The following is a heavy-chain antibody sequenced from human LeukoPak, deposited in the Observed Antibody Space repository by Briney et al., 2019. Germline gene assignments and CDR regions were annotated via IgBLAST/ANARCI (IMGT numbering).Heavy chain of an antibody. CDR3: ARDPSYYYGSGSSTPFDY. V-gene: IGHV3-11*04. Sequence: PGGSLRLSCAASGFTFSDYYMNWIRQAPGKGLEWVSYISSSGSAIHYADSVKGRFTISRDNAKNSLYLQMNSLRAEDTAVYYCARDPSYYYGSGSSTPFDYWGQGTLVTVSS. CDR1: GFTFSDYY. J-gene: IGHJ4*02. CDR2: ISSSGSAI. D-gene: IGHD3-10*01.